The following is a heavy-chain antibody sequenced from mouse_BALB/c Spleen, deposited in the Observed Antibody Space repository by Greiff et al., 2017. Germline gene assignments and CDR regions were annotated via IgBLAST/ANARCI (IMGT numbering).Heavy chain of an antibody. V-gene: IGHV3-6*02. CDR1: GYSITSGYY. J-gene: IGHJ3*01. CDR3: ARDSGSTRGFAY. Sequence: EVKLQESGPGLVKPSQSLSLTCSVTGYSITSGYYWNWIRQFPGNKLEWMGYISYDGSNNYNPSLKNRISITRDTSKNQFFLKLNSVTTEDTATYYCARDSGSTRGFAYWGQGTLVTVSA. CDR2: ISYDGSN. D-gene: IGHD3-3*01.